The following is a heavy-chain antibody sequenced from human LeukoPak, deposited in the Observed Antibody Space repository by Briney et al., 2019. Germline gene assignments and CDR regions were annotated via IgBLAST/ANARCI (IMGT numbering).Heavy chain of an antibody. CDR2: INWNGGST. J-gene: IGHJ6*04. D-gene: IGHD4-17*01. CDR3: ATTVTTEFEMDV. Sequence: GGSLRLSCAASGFTFDDYGMSWVRQAPGKGLEWVSGINWNGGSTGYADSVKGRFTISRDNAKNSLYLQMNSLRAEDTALYYCATTVTTEFEMDVRGKGTTVTVSS. V-gene: IGHV3-20*04. CDR1: GFTFDDYG.